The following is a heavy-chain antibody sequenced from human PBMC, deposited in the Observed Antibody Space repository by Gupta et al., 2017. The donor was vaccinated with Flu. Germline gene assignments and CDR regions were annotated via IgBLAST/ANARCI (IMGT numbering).Heavy chain of an antibody. J-gene: IGHJ4*02. CDR1: GFSLNTSHVG. CDR2: IYWNDDE. D-gene: IGHD5-12*01. V-gene: IGHV2-5*01. Sequence: QITLKESGPPLVKPTQTLTLTCVFSGFSLNTSHVGVGCLRRPPGKALEWLALIYWNDDERFHPSLENRLSITKDTSKNQVVLTLTNVDPADTATYYCARRINRMKSFVGSETYFDFWGQGIVVTVSS. CDR3: ARRINRMKSFVGSETYFDF.